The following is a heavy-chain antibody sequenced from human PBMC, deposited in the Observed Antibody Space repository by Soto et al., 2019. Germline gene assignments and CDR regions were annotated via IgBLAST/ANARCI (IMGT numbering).Heavy chain of an antibody. V-gene: IGHV1-18*01. CDR2: ISAYNGNT. D-gene: IGHD6-13*01. J-gene: IGHJ3*02. CDR3: AREKGGFIAAADEFDI. CDR1: GYTFTSYG. Sequence: GASVKVSCKASGYTFTSYGISWVRQAPGQGLEWMGWISAYNGNTNYAQKLQGRVTMTTDTSTSTAYMELRSLRSDDTAVYCCAREKGGFIAAADEFDIWGQVTMVTVS.